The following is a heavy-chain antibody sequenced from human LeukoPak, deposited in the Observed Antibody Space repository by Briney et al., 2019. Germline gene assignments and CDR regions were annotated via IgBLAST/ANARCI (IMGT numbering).Heavy chain of an antibody. CDR2: IYYSGST. V-gene: IGHV4-30-4*02. CDR3: ARALPGWLADAFDI. J-gene: IGHJ3*02. Sequence: PSETLSLTCTVSGGSISSGDYYWSWIRQPPGKGLEWIGYIYYSGSTYYNPSLKSRATISVDTSKNQFSLKLSSVTTADTAVYYCARALPGWLADAFDIWGQGTMVTVSS. CDR1: GGSISSGDYY. D-gene: IGHD5-24*01.